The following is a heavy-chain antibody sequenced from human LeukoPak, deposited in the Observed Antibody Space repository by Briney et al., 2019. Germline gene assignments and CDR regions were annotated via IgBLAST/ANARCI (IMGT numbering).Heavy chain of an antibody. V-gene: IGHV3-48*01. J-gene: IGHJ4*02. D-gene: IGHD1-26*01. CDR3: ARGSIVGARGVGDY. Sequence: GGSLRLSCTGSNFSFGYYGMKWVRQTPGKGLEWLSYITPSSVTMYNTDSVKGRFTLSRDNSKNTVYLQMNSLRAEDTAVYYCARGSIVGARGVGDYWGQGTLVTVSS. CDR2: ITPSSVTM. CDR1: NFSFGYYG.